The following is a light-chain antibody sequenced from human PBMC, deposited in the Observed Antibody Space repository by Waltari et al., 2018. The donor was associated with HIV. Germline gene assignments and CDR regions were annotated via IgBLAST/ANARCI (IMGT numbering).Light chain of an antibody. J-gene: IGLJ2*01. CDR2: EVF. CDR1: SSDVGSYNH. CDR3: SSYAGSSTFGV. Sequence: QSALTQPASVSGSPGQSITISCTGSSSDVGSYNHVSWYQQHPGKAPKLIIYEVFNRPSGVSNRFSASKSGDTASLTVSGLQAEDEADYYCSSYAGSSTFGVFGGGTKLTVL. V-gene: IGLV2-23*02.